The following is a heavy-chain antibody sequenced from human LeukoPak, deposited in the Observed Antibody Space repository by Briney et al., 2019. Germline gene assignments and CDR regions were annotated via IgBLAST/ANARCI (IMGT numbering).Heavy chain of an antibody. CDR2: IGTAGNT. V-gene: IGHV3-13*01. CDR3: ARSKSYSSGWTDFDC. CDR1: GFTFSSHD. J-gene: IGHJ4*02. D-gene: IGHD6-19*01. Sequence: GGSLRLSCAASGFTFSSHDMHWVRQPTGKGLEWVSVIGTAGNTYYTDSVKGRFTISRENAKDSLYLQMDNLRAEDTAVYYCARSKSYSSGWTDFDCWGQGTLVTVSS.